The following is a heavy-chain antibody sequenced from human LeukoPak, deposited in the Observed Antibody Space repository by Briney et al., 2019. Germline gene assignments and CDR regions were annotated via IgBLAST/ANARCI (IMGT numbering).Heavy chain of an antibody. V-gene: IGHV1-8*01. CDR3: AREDRGVLIVDY. CDR2: MNPNSGNT. CDR1: GYTFTSYD. J-gene: IGHJ4*02. Sequence: ASVKVSCKASGYTFTSYDINWVRQATGQGLEWMGWMNPNSGNTGYAQKFQGRVTMTRNTSTSTAYMELSSLRSEDTAVYYCAREDRGVLIVDYWGQGTLVTVSS. D-gene: IGHD3-10*01.